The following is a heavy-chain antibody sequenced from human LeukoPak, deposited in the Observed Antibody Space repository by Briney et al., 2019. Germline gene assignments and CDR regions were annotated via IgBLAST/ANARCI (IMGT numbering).Heavy chain of an antibody. V-gene: IGHV4-61*01. D-gene: IGHD3-9*01. CDR1: GGSVSSGSYY. CDR2: IYYSGGT. Sequence: SETLSLTCTVSGGSVSSGSYYWSWIRQPPGKGLEWIGYIYYSGGTNYNPSLKSRVTISVDTSKNQFSLKLSSVTAADTAVYYCARDILRNYFDYWGQGTLVTVSS. CDR3: ARDILRNYFDY. J-gene: IGHJ4*02.